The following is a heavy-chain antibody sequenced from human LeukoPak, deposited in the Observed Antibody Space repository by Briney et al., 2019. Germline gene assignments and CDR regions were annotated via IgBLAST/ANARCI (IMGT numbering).Heavy chain of an antibody. V-gene: IGHV5-51*01. CDR1: GHNFTNYW. D-gene: IGHD3/OR15-3a*01. Sequence: GESLKISCKGSGHNFTNYWIVWVRQMPGKGLEWMGIIYPGDSDTIYSPSFQGHVTISADKSISTAYLQWSTLKASDTAIYYCARLGLAYGQVQYWGQGTLVTVSS. CDR3: ARLGLAYGQVQY. CDR2: IYPGDSDT. J-gene: IGHJ1*01.